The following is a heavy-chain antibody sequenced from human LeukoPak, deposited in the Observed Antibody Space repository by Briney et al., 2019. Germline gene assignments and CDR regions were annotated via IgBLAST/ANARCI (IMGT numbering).Heavy chain of an antibody. CDR1: GFTFSSYA. CDR2: IYGGGST. J-gene: IGHJ4*02. V-gene: IGHV3-53*01. Sequence: AGCLRLSCAASGFTFSSYAMSWVRQAPEKGLEWVSIIYGGGSTAYGDSVKGRFTISRDNSKNTLSFQMNSLTTEDTAVYYCARVASDSNGWYHFDYWGQGTLVTVSS. D-gene: IGHD6-19*01. CDR3: ARVASDSNGWYHFDY.